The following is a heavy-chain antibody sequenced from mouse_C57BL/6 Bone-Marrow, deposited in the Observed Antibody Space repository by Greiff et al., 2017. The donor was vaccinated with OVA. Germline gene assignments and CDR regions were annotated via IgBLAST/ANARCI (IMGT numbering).Heavy chain of an antibody. D-gene: IGHD2-4*01. V-gene: IGHV1-59*01. CDR1: GYTFTGYW. J-gene: IGHJ3*01. CDR2: IDPSDSYT. Sequence: QVQLQQPGAELVRPGTSVKLSCKASGYTFTGYWMHWVKQRPGQGLEWIGVIDPSDSYTNYNQKFKGKATLTVDTSSSTAYMQLSSLTSEDSAVYYCARDDYLAYWGQGTLVTVSA. CDR3: ARDDYLAY.